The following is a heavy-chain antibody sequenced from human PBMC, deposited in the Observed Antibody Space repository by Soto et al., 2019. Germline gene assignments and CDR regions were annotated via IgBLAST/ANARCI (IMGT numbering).Heavy chain of an antibody. CDR2: ISYDGSNK. CDR1: GVTSRTEG. Sequence: GGSLRLWWAASGVTSRTEGMHGVRQAPGKRLEWVAVISYDGSNKYYADSVKGRFTISRDNSKNTLYLQMNSLRAEDTAVYYCAKDHEEDCTNGVCYFPDPVSISESRHYYCATDVSGKATTGSGSS. CDR3: AKDHEEDCTNGVCYFPDPVSISESRHYYCATDV. J-gene: IGHJ6*04. D-gene: IGHD2-8*01. V-gene: IGHV3-30*18.